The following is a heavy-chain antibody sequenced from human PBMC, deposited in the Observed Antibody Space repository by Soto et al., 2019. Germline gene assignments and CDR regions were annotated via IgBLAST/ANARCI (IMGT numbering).Heavy chain of an antibody. CDR2: IYYSGST. J-gene: IGHJ4*02. D-gene: IGHD3-10*01. CDR1: GGSISSYY. CDR3: ARGGYFYVLGSHSPYYFVY. V-gene: IGHV4-59*01. Sequence: SETLSLTCTVSGGSISSYYWIWIRRPPGKGLEWIGYIYYSGSTNYNPSLKSRVTISVDTSKNQFSLKLSSVTAADTAVYYCARGGYFYVLGSHSPYYFVYWGQGTLVTVS.